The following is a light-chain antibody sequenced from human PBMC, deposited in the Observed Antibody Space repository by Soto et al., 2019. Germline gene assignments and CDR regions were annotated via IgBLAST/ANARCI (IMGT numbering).Light chain of an antibody. CDR3: LLYSKEYV. V-gene: IGLV7-46*01. J-gene: IGLJ1*01. CDR1: TGPVATGHY. Sequence: QTVVTQEASLTVSPGGTVTLTCGSSTGPVATGHYTYWFQQKPGQAPRPLIYDTSNIFSWTPARFSGSLRGGKAALTLSGAQPEDGAEYFCLLYSKEYVFGSGTQLPVL. CDR2: DTS.